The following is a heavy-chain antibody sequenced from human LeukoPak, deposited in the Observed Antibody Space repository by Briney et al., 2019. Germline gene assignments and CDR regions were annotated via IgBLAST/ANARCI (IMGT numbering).Heavy chain of an antibody. Sequence: GASVTVSCMASVCTFIGYGFSWVRQAPGKGLEWMGRIIPIIGRVHYAQNFQDRATITAYRATTTVYLDVSKLRSGDTAVYYCARGRAGLNFDTTGYYHLDYWGQGTRVTVSS. CDR2: IIPIIGRV. D-gene: IGHD3-22*01. CDR1: VCTFIGYG. J-gene: IGHJ4*02. CDR3: ARGRAGLNFDTTGYYHLDY. V-gene: IGHV1-69*04.